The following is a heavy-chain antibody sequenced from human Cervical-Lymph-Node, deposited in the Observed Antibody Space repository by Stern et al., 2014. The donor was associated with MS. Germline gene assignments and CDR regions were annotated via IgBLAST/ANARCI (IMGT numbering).Heavy chain of an antibody. CDR1: SYTFSSYG. J-gene: IGHJ6*02. CDR3: ARAYFDSYGLDV. D-gene: IGHD3-9*01. V-gene: IGHV1-18*04. CDR2: ISGYDGDT. Sequence: QLVQSGADVKKPGASVKVSCKASSYTFSSYGIAWVRQAPGQGLEWMGWISGYDGDTNYAPKLQGRVTLTTDTSTRTAYMEIRSLRFDDTAVYYCARAYFDSYGLDVWGQGTTVTVSS.